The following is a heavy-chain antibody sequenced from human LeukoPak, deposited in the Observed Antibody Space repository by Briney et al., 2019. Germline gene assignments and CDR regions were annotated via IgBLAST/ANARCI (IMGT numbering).Heavy chain of an antibody. CDR2: ISSSSSTI. CDR3: ARAWLYSSSRAPHAFDI. V-gene: IGHV3-48*01. D-gene: IGHD6-13*01. J-gene: IGHJ3*02. CDR1: GFTFSSYS. Sequence: PGGSLRLSCAASGFTFSSYSMNWVRQAPGKGLEWVSYISSSSSTIYYADSVKGRFTISRDNAKNSLYLQMNSLRAEDTAVYYCARAWLYSSSRAPHAFDIWGQGTMVTVSS.